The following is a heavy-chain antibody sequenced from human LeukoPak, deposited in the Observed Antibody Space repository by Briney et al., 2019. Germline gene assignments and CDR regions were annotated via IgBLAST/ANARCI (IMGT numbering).Heavy chain of an antibody. D-gene: IGHD3-22*01. CDR2: INPSRGST. V-gene: IGHV1-46*01. Sequence: GASVKVSCKASGYTFISYYMHWVRQAPGQGLEWMGIINPSRGSTSYAQKFQGRVTMTRDTSTSTVYMELSSLRSEDTAVYYCARRGGSDYDSSGYLDYWGQRTLVTVSS. J-gene: IGHJ4*02. CDR3: ARRGGSDYDSSGYLDY. CDR1: GYTFISYY.